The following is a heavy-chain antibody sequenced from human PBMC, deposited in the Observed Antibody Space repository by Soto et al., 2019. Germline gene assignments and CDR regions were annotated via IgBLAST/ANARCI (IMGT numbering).Heavy chain of an antibody. Sequence: QITLKESGPTLVKSTQTLTLTCTFSGFSLTTSGVGVGWIRQPPGKALEWLELIYWDDDKRYSPSLKSRFTITKDTSKNQVVLMMTIMDPVDTATYSYAHSLGEDWFDPWGQGTLVTVSS. D-gene: IGHD3-16*01. CDR1: GFSLTTSGVG. CDR2: IYWDDDK. J-gene: IGHJ5*02. V-gene: IGHV2-5*02. CDR3: AHSLGEDWFDP.